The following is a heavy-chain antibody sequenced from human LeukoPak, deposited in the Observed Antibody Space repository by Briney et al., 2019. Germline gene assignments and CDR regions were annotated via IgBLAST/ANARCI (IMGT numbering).Heavy chain of an antibody. J-gene: IGHJ6*03. Sequence: SETLSLTCAVYGGSFSGYYWSWIRQPPGKGLEWIGEINHSGSTNYNPSLKSRVTISVDTSKNQFSLKLSSVTAADTAVYYCARGAPRGYSYGYYYYYYMDVWGKGTTVTVSS. CDR3: ARGAPRGYSYGYYYYYYMDV. D-gene: IGHD5-18*01. CDR1: GGSFSGYY. V-gene: IGHV4-34*01. CDR2: INHSGST.